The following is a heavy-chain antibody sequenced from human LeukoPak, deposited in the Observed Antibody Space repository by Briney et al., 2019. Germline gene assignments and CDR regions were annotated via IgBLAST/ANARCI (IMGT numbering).Heavy chain of an antibody. J-gene: IGHJ5*02. D-gene: IGHD3-10*01. Sequence: GASVKVSCKASGGTFSSYAISWVRQAPGQGLEWMGGIIPIFGTANYAQKFQGRVTITADESTSTAYMELSSLRSEDTAVYYCAIARGYYGSGSYYGGKNWFDPWGQGTLVTVSS. CDR3: AIARGYYGSGSYYGGKNWFDP. CDR2: IIPIFGTA. CDR1: GGTFSSYA. V-gene: IGHV1-69*13.